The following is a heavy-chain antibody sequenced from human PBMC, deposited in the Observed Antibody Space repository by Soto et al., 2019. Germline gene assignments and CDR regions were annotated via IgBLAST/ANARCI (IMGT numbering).Heavy chain of an antibody. J-gene: IGHJ6*03. CDR1: GGSISSSSYY. V-gene: IGHV4-39*01. Sequence: SETLSLTCTVSGGSISSSSYYWGWIRQPPGKGLEWIGSIYYSGSTYYNPSLKSRVTISVDTSKNQFSLKLSSVTAADTAVYYCARIPYYGYYYYYMDVWGKGTTVTVSS. CDR2: IYYSGST. D-gene: IGHD4-17*01. CDR3: ARIPYYGYYYYYMDV.